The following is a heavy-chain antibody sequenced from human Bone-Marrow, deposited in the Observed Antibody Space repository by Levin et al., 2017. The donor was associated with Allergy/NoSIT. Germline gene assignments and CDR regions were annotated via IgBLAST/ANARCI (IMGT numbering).Heavy chain of an antibody. J-gene: IGHJ4*02. CDR3: ASGHYYDSTNIFPFFDY. CDR2: IYPSDSDT. V-gene: IGHV5-51*01. D-gene: IGHD3-22*01. CDR1: GYSFSSYW. Sequence: LGESLKISCKGSGYSFSSYWIGWVRQMPGKGLEWMGIIYPSDSDTRYSPSLQGQVTISVDKSISTAYLQWSSLKASDSAMYYCASGHYYDSTNIFPFFDYWGQGTLVTVSS.